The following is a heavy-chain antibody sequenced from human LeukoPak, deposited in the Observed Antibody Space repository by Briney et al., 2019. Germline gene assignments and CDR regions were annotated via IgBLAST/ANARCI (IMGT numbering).Heavy chain of an antibody. CDR2: ISGSGTTT. CDR1: GFTFSSSA. Sequence: GGSLRLSCAASGFTFSSSAMSWVHQAPGKGPAWVSGISGSGTTTYYADSVKGRFTISRDNSKNTLYLQMNSLRADDTAVYYCAKDRLVHDSWGQGTLVTVSS. D-gene: IGHD6-13*01. V-gene: IGHV3-23*01. CDR3: AKDRLVHDS. J-gene: IGHJ4*02.